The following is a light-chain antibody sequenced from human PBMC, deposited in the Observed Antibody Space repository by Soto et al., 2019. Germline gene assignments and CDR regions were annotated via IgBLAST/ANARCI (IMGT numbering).Light chain of an antibody. V-gene: IGKV3-15*01. CDR3: QQYDNWRGT. Sequence: EIVMMQSPATLSVSPGERATLSCRASQSVSSNSAWYQQKPGQAPRLLIYGASTRATGIPARFSGSGSGTEFTLTISGLLSEDFAVYYCQQYDNWRGTFGQGTKVDIK. J-gene: IGKJ1*01. CDR2: GAS. CDR1: QSVSSN.